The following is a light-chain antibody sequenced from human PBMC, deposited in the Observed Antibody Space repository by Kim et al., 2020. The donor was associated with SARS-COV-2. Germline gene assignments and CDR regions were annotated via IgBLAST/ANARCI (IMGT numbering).Light chain of an antibody. J-gene: IGLJ2*01. V-gene: IGLV3-1*01. CDR2: QDS. CDR3: QAWDSSTVV. Sequence: SYELTQPPSVSVSPGRTASITCSGDTLGDKGACXYQQKAGQSPVLVMYQDSNRPSGIPERFSGSTSGNTATLTISGTQAMDEADYYCQAWDSSTVVFGAG. CDR1: TLGDKG.